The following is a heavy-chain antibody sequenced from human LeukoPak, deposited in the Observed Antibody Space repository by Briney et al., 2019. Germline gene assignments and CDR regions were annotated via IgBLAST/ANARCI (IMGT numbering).Heavy chain of an antibody. CDR1: GFTLSSYW. J-gene: IGHJ6*02. D-gene: IGHD2-21*02. Sequence: PGGSLRLSCAVSGFTLSSYWMSWIRPPPGKGLEGIGYIYYSGSTNYNPSLKSRVTISVDTSKNQFSLKLSSVTAADTAVYYCARGDYYYYYGMDVWGQGTTVTVSS. V-gene: IGHV4-59*01. CDR2: IYYSGST. CDR3: ARGDYYYYYGMDV.